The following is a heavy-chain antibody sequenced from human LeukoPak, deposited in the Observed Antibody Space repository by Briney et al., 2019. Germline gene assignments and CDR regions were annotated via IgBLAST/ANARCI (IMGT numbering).Heavy chain of an antibody. J-gene: IGHJ3*02. V-gene: IGHV1-2*02. CDR3: ARVAGIAVAEAFDI. CDR2: INPNSGGT. CDR1: GGTFSSYA. Sequence: ASVKVSCKASGGTFSSYAISWVRQAPGQGLEWMGWINPNSGGTNYAQKFQGRVAMTRDTSISTAYMELSRLRSDDTAVYYCARVAGIAVAEAFDIWGQGTMVTVSS. D-gene: IGHD6-19*01.